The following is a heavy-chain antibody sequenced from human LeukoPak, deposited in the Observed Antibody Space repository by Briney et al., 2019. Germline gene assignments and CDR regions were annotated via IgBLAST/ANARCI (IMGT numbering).Heavy chain of an antibody. CDR2: ISAYNGNT. Sequence: ASVKVSCKASGYTFTSYGISWVRQAPGQGLEWMGWISAYNGNTNCAQKLQGRVTMTTDTSTSTAYMELRSLRSDDTAVYYCARVATKAYSGSYSGYWGQGTLVTVSS. V-gene: IGHV1-18*01. D-gene: IGHD1-26*01. CDR3: ARVATKAYSGSYSGY. J-gene: IGHJ4*02. CDR1: GYTFTSYG.